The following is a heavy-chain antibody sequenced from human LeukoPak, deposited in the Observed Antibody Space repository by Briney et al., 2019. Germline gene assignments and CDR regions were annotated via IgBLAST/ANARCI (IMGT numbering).Heavy chain of an antibody. CDR2: ISDSGGST. CDR1: GFTFSSYA. CDR3: ARDFARTGDYHHFDY. V-gene: IGHV3-23*01. Sequence: GGSLRLSCAASGFTFSSYAMSWVRQAPGKGLEWVSAISDSGGSTYYADSVKGRFTISRDNSKNTLYLQMNSLRAEDTAVYYCARDFARTGDYHHFDYWGQGTLVTVSS. J-gene: IGHJ4*02. D-gene: IGHD7-27*01.